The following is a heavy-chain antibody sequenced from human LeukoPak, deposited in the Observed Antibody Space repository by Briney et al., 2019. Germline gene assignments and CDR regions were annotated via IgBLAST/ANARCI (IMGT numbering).Heavy chain of an antibody. CDR2: IYHSGSA. Sequence: SETLSLTCNVSGYSISNGYYWGWIRQPPGKGLEWIGSIYHSGSAYYSPSLKSRIIISIDTSKNQFSLRLSSVTAADTAIYFCATTRGGEGSTWRQPTHNWFDPWGQGTLVTVSS. D-gene: IGHD5/OR15-5a*01. CDR1: GYSISNGYY. J-gene: IGHJ5*02. CDR3: ATTRGGEGSTWRQPTHNWFDP. V-gene: IGHV4-38-2*02.